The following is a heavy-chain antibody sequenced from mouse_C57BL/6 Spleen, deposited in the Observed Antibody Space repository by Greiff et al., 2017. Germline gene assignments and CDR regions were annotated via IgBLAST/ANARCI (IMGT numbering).Heavy chain of an antibody. CDR1: GFTFSDYY. J-gene: IGHJ3*01. D-gene: IGHD4-1*01. Sequence: EVQRVESGGGLVQPGGSLKLSCAASGFTFSDYYMYWVRQTPEKRLEWVAYISNGGGSTYYPDTVKGRFTISRDNAKNTLYLQMSRLKSEDTAMYYCARSGKGWFAYWGQGTLVTVSA. V-gene: IGHV5-12*01. CDR2: ISNGGGST. CDR3: ARSGKGWFAY.